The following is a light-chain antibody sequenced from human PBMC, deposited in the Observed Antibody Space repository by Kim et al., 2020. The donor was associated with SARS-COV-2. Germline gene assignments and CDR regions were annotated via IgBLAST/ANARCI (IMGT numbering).Light chain of an antibody. CDR2: GAS. CDR3: HQYGSSPLYT. CDR1: QSLSSTY. V-gene: IGKV3-20*01. Sequence: SPGERATLSCRASQSLSSTYLAWYQHKPGQAPRLLIYGASSRATGIPDRFSGSGSGTDFTLTISRLEPEDFAVYYCHQYGSSPLYTFGQGTKLEIK. J-gene: IGKJ2*01.